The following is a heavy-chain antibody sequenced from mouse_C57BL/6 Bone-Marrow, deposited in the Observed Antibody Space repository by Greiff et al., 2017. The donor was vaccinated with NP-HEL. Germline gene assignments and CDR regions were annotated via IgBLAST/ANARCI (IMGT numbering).Heavy chain of an antibody. Sequence: VQLQQSGAELVRPGASVKLSCKASGYTFTDYYINWVKQRPGQGLEWIARIYPGSGNTYYNEKFKGKATLTAEKSSSTAYMQHSSLTSEDSAVYFCARMGQSSPYYYDYWGQGTTLTVSS. CDR2: IYPGSGNT. CDR3: ARMGQSSPYYYDY. V-gene: IGHV1-76*01. CDR1: GYTFTDYY. D-gene: IGHD3-3*01. J-gene: IGHJ2*01.